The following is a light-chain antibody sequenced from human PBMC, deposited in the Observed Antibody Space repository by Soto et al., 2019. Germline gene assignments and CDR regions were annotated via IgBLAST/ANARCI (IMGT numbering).Light chain of an antibody. J-gene: IGLJ1*01. CDR2: EVS. CDR3: SSYAGSNLGV. V-gene: IGLV2-8*01. CDR1: SSDVGGYNY. Sequence: QSALTQPPSASGSPGQSVTISCTGTSSDVGGYNYVSWYQQHPGKAPKLMIYEVSKRPSGVPGRFSGSKSGNTASLTVSGLQAEDEADYYCSSYAGSNLGVFGTGTKLTVL.